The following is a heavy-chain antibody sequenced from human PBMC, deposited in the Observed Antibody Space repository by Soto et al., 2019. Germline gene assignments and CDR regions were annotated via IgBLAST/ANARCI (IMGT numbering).Heavy chain of an antibody. Sequence: PSETLSLTCTVSGGSISSGGYYWSWIRQHPGKGLEWIGYIYYSGSTYYNPSLKSRVTISVDTSKNQFSLKLSSVTAADTAVYYCARVVNDILTGYVPRFDYWGQGTLVTVSS. CDR1: GGSISSGGYY. D-gene: IGHD3-9*01. J-gene: IGHJ4*02. CDR2: IYYSGST. V-gene: IGHV4-31*03. CDR3: ARVVNDILTGYVPRFDY.